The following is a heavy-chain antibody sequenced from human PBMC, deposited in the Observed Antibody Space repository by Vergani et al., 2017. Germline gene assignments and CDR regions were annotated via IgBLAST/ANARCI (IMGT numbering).Heavy chain of an antibody. CDR3: ATKIHGYYGAPPLQRDYYYYCMDV. CDR1: GFTFSSYA. CDR2: ISGRGGST. J-gene: IGHJ6*02. Sequence: EVQLLESGGGLVQPGGSLRLSCAASGFTFSSYAMSWVRQAPGKGLEWVSAISGRGGSTYYADSVKGRFTISRDNSKNTLYLQRNRLRAEDKAVYYCATKIHGYYGAPPLQRDYYYYCMDVWGQGTTVTVSS. D-gene: IGHD4-17*01. V-gene: IGHV3-23*01.